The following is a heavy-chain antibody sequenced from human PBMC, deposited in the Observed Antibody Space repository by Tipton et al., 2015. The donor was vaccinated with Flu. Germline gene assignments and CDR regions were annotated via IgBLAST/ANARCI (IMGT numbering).Heavy chain of an antibody. D-gene: IGHD3-10*02. CDR2: IYHSGST. CDR3: ARHTGDSVRGIIDY. J-gene: IGHJ4*02. V-gene: IGHV4-38-2*01. CDR1: GYSISSGYY. Sequence: TLSLTCVVSGYSISSGYYWGWVRQPPGKGLEWIGTIYHSGSTYNNPSLKSRVTISVDTSKNQFSLKLSSVTAADTAVYYCARHTGDSVRGIIDYWGQGTLVTVSS.